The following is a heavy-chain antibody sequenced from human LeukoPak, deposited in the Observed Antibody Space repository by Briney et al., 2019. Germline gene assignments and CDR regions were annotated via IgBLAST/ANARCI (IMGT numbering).Heavy chain of an antibody. J-gene: IGHJ4*02. CDR3: ARANYYDTSGFDY. D-gene: IGHD3-22*01. CDR2: ISSSGSAI. CDR1: GFTFSSYE. V-gene: IGHV3-48*03. Sequence: QPGGSLRLSCAVSGFTFSSYEMNWVRQAPGKGLEWVSYISSSGSAIYYADSVKGRFTISRDNTKNSLYLQMNSLRAEDTAVYYCARANYYDTSGFDYWGQGTLVTVSS.